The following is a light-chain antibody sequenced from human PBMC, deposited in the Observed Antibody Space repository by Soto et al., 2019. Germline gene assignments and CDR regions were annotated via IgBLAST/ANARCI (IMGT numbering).Light chain of an antibody. V-gene: IGLV2-14*01. CDR1: SSDVGGYNY. CDR3: SSYTTSTTLPYV. J-gene: IGLJ1*01. CDR2: EVT. Sequence: QSVLTQPASVSGSPGQSITISCSETSSDVGGYNYVSWYQQHPGKAPKLMIYEVTNRPSGVSNRFSGSKSGNTASLTISGLQAEYEADYYCSSYTTSTTLPYVFGTGTKLTVL.